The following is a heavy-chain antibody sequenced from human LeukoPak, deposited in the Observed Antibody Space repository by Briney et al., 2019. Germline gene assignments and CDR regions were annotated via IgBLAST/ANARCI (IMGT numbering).Heavy chain of an antibody. CDR2: IKSKTDGGAT. J-gene: IGHJ3*02. Sequence: GGSLRLSCAASGFPFSNAWMSWVRQAPGKGLEWVGRIKSKTDGGATDYPAPVKGRFTISRDDSKTTLYLQMNSLKTEDTAVYYCTTIIMVRAHIDIWGQGTMVTVSS. D-gene: IGHD3-10*01. CDR3: TTIIMVRAHIDI. CDR1: GFPFSNAW. V-gene: IGHV3-15*01.